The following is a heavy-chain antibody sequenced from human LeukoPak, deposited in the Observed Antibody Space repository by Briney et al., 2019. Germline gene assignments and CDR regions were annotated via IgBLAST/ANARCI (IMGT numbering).Heavy chain of an antibody. CDR2: ITWDGGST. CDR1: GFTFSGSA. CDR3: AKDRAARGRGNYFYMDV. V-gene: IGHV3-43D*03. Sequence: GGSLRLSCAASGFTFSGSALHWVRQASGKGLEWVSHITWDGGSTHYADSVEGRFTISRDNRENSLYLQMNSLRPEDTALYYCAKDRAARGRGNYFYMDVWGKGTTVTVSS. J-gene: IGHJ6*03. D-gene: IGHD2/OR15-2a*01.